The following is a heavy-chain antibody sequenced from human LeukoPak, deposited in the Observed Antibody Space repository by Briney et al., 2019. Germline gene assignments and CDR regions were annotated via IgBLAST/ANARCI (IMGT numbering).Heavy chain of an antibody. V-gene: IGHV1-69*05. CDR2: IIPIFGTA. CDR1: GGTFSSYA. CDR3: ASPTPWGDPRPDYDFWSGYPY. J-gene: IGHJ4*02. D-gene: IGHD3-3*01. Sequence: ASVKVSCKASGGTFSSYAISWVRQAPGQGLEWMGGIIPIFGTANYAQKFQGRVTIPTDESTRTAYMELSSLRSEDTAVYYCASPTPWGDPRPDYDFWSGYPYWGQGTLVTVSS.